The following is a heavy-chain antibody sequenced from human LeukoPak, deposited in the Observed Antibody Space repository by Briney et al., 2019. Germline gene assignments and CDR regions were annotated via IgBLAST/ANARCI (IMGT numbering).Heavy chain of an antibody. Sequence: SETLSLTCAVYGGSFSGYYWSWIRQPPGKGLEWIGEINHSGGTNYNPSLKSRVTISVDTSKNQFSLKLSSVTAADTAVYYCARAMALYYYYGMDVWGQGTTVTVSS. CDR1: GGSFSGYY. J-gene: IGHJ6*02. CDR3: ARAMALYYYYGMDV. V-gene: IGHV4-34*01. CDR2: INHSGGT. D-gene: IGHD3-10*01.